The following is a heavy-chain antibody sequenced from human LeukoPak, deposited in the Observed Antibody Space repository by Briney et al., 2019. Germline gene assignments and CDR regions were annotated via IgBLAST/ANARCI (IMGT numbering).Heavy chain of an antibody. V-gene: IGHV3-30-3*01. CDR2: ISSDGSDK. Sequence: PGGSLRLSCAASGFTFSNYAMHWIRQAPGKGLEWVAIISSDGSDKYYADSVKGRFTISRDNSKNSLYLQMNSLRAEDTAVYYCARDRIAAAGRSRPPADYWGQGTLVTVSS. CDR1: GFTFSNYA. D-gene: IGHD6-13*01. J-gene: IGHJ4*02. CDR3: ARDRIAAAGRSRPPADY.